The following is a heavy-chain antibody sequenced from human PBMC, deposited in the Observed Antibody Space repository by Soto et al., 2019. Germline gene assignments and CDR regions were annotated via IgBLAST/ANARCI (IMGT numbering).Heavy chain of an antibody. V-gene: IGHV3-30*18. Sequence: QVQLVESGGGVVQPGRSLRLSCAASGFTFSSYGMHWVRQAPGKGLEWVAVISYDGSNKYYADSVKGRFTISRDNSKNTLYLQMNSLRAEDTAVYYCAKEHCGGDCYFDYWGQGTLVTVSS. CDR1: GFTFSSYG. J-gene: IGHJ4*02. CDR2: ISYDGSNK. D-gene: IGHD2-21*02. CDR3: AKEHCGGDCYFDY.